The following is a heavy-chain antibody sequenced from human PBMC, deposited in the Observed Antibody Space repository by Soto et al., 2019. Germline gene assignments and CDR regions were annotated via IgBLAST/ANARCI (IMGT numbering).Heavy chain of an antibody. V-gene: IGHV3-23*01. CDR3: AEGDYDFYPMDF. Sequence: LRLACADSGFTFSSYAMSWVRQAPGKGLEWVSAISGSGGSTYYADSVKGRFTISGDNSKNTLYLQMNSLRAEDTAVYYCAEGDYDFYPMDFWGQGTLATVYS. D-gene: IGHD3-3*01. CDR2: ISGSGGST. CDR1: GFTFSSYA. J-gene: IGHJ4*03.